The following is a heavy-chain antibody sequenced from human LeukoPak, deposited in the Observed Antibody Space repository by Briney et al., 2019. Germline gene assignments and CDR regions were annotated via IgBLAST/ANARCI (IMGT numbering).Heavy chain of an antibody. CDR1: DGSISSSSYD. V-gene: IGHV4-39*07. CDR3: ARVITDYDFWSGYYTGAFDI. D-gene: IGHD3-3*01. CDR2: IYYSGNT. Sequence: SETLSLTCSVSDGSISSSSYDWGWIRQPPGKGLEWIGSIYYSGNTHYNPSLKSRLTISVDRSKNQFSLRLSSVTAADTAVYYCARVITDYDFWSGYYTGAFDIWGQGTMVTVSS. J-gene: IGHJ3*02.